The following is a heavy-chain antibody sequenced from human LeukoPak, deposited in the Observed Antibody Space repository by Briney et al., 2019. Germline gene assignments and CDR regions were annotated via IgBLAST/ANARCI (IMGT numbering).Heavy chain of an antibody. D-gene: IGHD3-22*01. V-gene: IGHV3-30*18. CDR2: ISYDGSNK. CDR3: AKPTTYYYDSSGYFDH. J-gene: IGHJ4*02. CDR1: GFTFSSYG. Sequence: GGSLRLSCAASGFTFSSYGMHWVRQAPGKGLEWVAVISYDGSNKYYADSVKGRFTISRDNSKNTLYLQMNSLRAEDTAVYYCAKPTTYYYDSSGYFDHWGQGTLVTVSS.